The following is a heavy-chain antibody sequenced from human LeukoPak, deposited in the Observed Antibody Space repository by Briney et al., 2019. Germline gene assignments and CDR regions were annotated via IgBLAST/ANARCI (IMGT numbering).Heavy chain of an antibody. CDR3: ASYLGELSLYIGRYFDY. J-gene: IGHJ4*02. Sequence: SQTLSLTCTVSGGSISSGDYYWSWIRQPPGKGLEWIGYIYYSGSTYYNPSLKSRVTISVDTSKNQFSLKLSSVTAADTAVYYCASYLGELSLYIGRYFDYWGQGTLVTVSS. V-gene: IGHV4-30-4*01. CDR2: IYYSGST. CDR1: GGSISSGDYY. D-gene: IGHD3-16*02.